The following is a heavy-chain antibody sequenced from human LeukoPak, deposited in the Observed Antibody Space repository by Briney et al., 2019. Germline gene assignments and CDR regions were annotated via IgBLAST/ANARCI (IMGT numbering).Heavy chain of an antibody. J-gene: IGHJ6*04. V-gene: IGHV1-18*01. D-gene: IGHD6-19*01. Sequence: ASVKVSCKASGYTFTSYGITWVRQAPGQGLEWMGWISGYNGNTNYAQNLQGRVTMTTDTSTSTAYMDLRSLRFDDTAVYYCARCRGKQWLADVWGKGTTVTISS. CDR1: GYTFTSYG. CDR3: ARCRGKQWLADV. CDR2: ISGYNGNT.